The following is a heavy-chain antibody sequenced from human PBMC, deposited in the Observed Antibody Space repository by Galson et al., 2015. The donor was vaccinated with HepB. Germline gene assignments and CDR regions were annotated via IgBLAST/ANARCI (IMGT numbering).Heavy chain of an antibody. CDR1: EFTFSSYA. J-gene: IGHJ4*02. V-gene: IGHV3-23*01. CDR3: ARGDFGVIPAAIFW. D-gene: IGHD2-2*01. CDR2: ITASGGST. Sequence: SLRLSCAASEFTFSSYAMSWVRHAPGKGLECVSTITASGGSTYYADSVKGRFTISRDNSKNTLYLQMGSLRAEDMAVYYCARGDFGVIPAAIFWWGQGTLVTVSS.